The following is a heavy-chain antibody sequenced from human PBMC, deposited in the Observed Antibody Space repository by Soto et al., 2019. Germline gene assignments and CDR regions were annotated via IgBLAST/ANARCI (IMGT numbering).Heavy chain of an antibody. CDR2: ISSSSSTI. Sequence: GGSLRLSCAASGFTFSSYSMNWVRQAPGKGLEWVSYISSSSSTIYYADSVKGRFTISRDNAKNSLYLQMNSLRDEDTAVYYCARDPKGYCSGGSCYSRTYYYYGMDVWGQGTTVTVSS. CDR1: GFTFSSYS. CDR3: ARDPKGYCSGGSCYSRTYYYYGMDV. D-gene: IGHD2-15*01. V-gene: IGHV3-48*02. J-gene: IGHJ6*02.